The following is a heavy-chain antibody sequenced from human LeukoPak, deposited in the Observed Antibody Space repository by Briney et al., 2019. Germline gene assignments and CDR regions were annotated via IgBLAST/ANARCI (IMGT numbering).Heavy chain of an antibody. J-gene: IGHJ4*02. D-gene: IGHD3-10*01. CDR3: AKSDYYASGLDY. CDR1: GGSISSSSYY. Sequence: SETLSLTCTVSGGSISSSSYYWSWIRQPAGKGLEWIGRIYTSGSTNYNPSLKSRVTISVDTSKNQFSLKLSSVTAADTAVYYCAKSDYYASGLDYWGQGTLVTVSS. CDR2: IYTSGST. V-gene: IGHV4-61*02.